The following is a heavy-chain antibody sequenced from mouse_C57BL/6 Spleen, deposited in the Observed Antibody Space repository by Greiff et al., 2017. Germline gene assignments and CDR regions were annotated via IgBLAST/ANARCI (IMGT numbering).Heavy chain of an antibody. CDR1: GYTFTSYW. Sequence: QSCKASGYTFTSYWMQWVKQRPGQGLEWIGEIDPSDSYTNYNQKFKGKATLTVDTSSSTAYMQLSSLTSEDSAVYYCARGTDGYAMDYWGQGTSVTVSS. CDR2: IDPSDSYT. D-gene: IGHD3-3*01. CDR3: ARGTDGYAMDY. V-gene: IGHV1-50*01. J-gene: IGHJ4*01.